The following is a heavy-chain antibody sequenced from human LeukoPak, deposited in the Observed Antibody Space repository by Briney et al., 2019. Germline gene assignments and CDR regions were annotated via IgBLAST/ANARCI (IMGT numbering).Heavy chain of an antibody. CDR2: IKQDGSET. CDR3: ARGPYYYGRLGDY. D-gene: IGHD3-10*01. V-gene: IGHV3-7*01. Sequence: SGGSLRLSCAASGFTFSNYWMNWVRQAPGKGLEWVAHIKQDGSETYYVDSVKGRFTISRDNAKNALYLQMNSLRAEDTAVYYCARGPYYYGRLGDYWGQGTLVTVSS. J-gene: IGHJ4*02. CDR1: GFTFSNYW.